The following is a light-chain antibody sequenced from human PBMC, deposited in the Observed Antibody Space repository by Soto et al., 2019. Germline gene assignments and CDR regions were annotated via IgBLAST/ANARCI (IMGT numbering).Light chain of an antibody. V-gene: IGKV4-1*01. CDR1: QSVLYSSNNKNY. Sequence: DIVMTQSPDSLAVSLGERATINCKSSQSVLYSSNNKNYLAWYQQKPGQPPKLLIYWASTRDSGVPDRFSGSGSGTDFTLTISSLQAEDVAVYYCQQYYSTPQNTFGQGTKLEIK. CDR3: QQYYSTPQNT. J-gene: IGKJ2*01. CDR2: WAS.